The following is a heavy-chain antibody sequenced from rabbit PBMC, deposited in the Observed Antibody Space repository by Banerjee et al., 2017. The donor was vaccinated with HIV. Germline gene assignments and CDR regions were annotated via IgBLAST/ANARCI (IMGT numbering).Heavy chain of an antibody. CDR3: ARYYNYDDYGDYDAFDP. J-gene: IGHJ2*01. CDR1: GFTLSSYW. CDR2: IYAGSSDST. D-gene: IGHD2-1*01. V-gene: IGHV1S45*01. Sequence: QEQLEESGGGLVKPEGSLTLTCKASGFTLSSYWMCWVRQAPGKGLEWIACIYAGSSDSTYYASWAKGRFTISKTSSTTVTLQMTSLTAADTATYFCARYYNYDDYGDYDAFDPWGPGPGHRL.